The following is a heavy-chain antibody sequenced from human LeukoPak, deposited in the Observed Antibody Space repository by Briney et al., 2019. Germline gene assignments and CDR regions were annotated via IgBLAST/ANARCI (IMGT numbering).Heavy chain of an antibody. CDR2: INPNSGGT. CDR3: ARLDVGLDFWSGYTPVDY. V-gene: IGHV1-2*06. D-gene: IGHD3-3*01. Sequence: ASVKVSCKASGYSFNAYYIHWVRQAPGQGLEWMGRINPNSGGTHFAQKFQGRVTMTRDTSISTAYMELSRLRSDDTAVYYCARLDVGLDFWSGYTPVDYWGQGTLVTVSS. J-gene: IGHJ4*02. CDR1: GYSFNAYY.